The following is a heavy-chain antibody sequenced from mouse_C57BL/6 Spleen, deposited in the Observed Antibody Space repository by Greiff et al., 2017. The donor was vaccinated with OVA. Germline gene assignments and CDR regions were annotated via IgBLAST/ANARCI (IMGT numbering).Heavy chain of an antibody. CDR3: ASLGDFDV. D-gene: IGHD3-1*01. Sequence: EVHLVESGGGLVKPGGSLKLSCAASGFTFSSYTMSWVRQTPEKRLEWVATISGGGGNTYYPDSVKGRFTISRDNAKNTLYLQMSSLRSEDAALYYCASLGDFDVWGTGTTVTVSS. V-gene: IGHV5-9*01. CDR2: ISGGGGNT. J-gene: IGHJ1*03. CDR1: GFTFSSYT.